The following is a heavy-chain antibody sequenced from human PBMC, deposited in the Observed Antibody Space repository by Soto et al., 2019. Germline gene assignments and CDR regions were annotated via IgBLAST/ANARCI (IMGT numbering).Heavy chain of an antibody. CDR2: ISYSGST. J-gene: IGHJ4*02. CDR1: GGSISSYY. V-gene: IGHV4-59*08. D-gene: IGHD3-16*01. Sequence: SETLSLTCTVSGGSISSYYWSWIRQPPGKGLEWIAYISYSGSTKYNPSLKSRVTISVDTSKNQFSLNLTSATAADTAVYFCARHAGGYFDYWGQGTLVTVSS. CDR3: ARHAGGYFDY.